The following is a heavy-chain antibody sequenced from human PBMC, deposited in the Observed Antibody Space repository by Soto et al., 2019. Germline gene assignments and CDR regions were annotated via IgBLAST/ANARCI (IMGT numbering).Heavy chain of an antibody. CDR3: ARGSDGNFVHWFDP. D-gene: IGHD4-17*01. Sequence: QVQLVQSGAEVKKPGASVKVSCKASGYTFTSYDINWVRQATGQGLEWRGWMNPDSGNTRYAQKFQGRVTMTRNTSISTAHMELRSRRSEETAVYYCARGSDGNFVHWFDPWGQGTLVTVSS. J-gene: IGHJ5*02. CDR1: GYTFTSYD. CDR2: MNPDSGNT. V-gene: IGHV1-8*01.